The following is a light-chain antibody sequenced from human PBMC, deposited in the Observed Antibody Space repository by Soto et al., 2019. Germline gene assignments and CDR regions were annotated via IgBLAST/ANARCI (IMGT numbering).Light chain of an antibody. CDR2: GAS. J-gene: IGKJ1*01. V-gene: IGKV1-27*01. CDR3: QKYDSAPRT. Sequence: DIQMTQSPSSLSASVGDRVTITCRASQGISNYLAWYQQKPGKVPRLLIYGASTSESGVPSRFSGTRSGTDFTLTISSLQPEDVATYYCQKYDSAPRTFGQGTKVEIK. CDR1: QGISNY.